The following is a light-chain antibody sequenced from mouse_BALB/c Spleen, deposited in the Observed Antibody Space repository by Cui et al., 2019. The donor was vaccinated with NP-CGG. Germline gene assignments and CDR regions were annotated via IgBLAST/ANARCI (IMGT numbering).Light chain of an antibody. V-gene: IGLV1*01. CDR3: ALWYSNHWV. J-gene: IGLJ1*01. CDR1: TGAVTTRNY. Sequence: HAVVTQSSALTTSPGETVTLTCRSSTGAVTTRNYANWVQEKPDHLFNGLIGGTNNRAPGVPARFSGSLIGDKAALTITGAQTEDEAIYFCALWYSNHWVFGGGTKLTVL. CDR2: GTN.